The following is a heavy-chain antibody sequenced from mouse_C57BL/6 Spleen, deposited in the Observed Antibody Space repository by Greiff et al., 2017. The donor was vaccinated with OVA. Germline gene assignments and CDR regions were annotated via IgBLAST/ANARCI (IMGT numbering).Heavy chain of an antibody. D-gene: IGHD2-4*01. CDR2: IDPSDSYT. CDR3: ARSYDYGGAY. J-gene: IGHJ3*01. V-gene: IGHV1-50*01. CDR1: GYTFKSYG. Sequence: VQLQQPGAERGKPGAEVKRACKEDGYTFKSYGMQWVKKRPGQGLEWSGEIDPSDSYTNYNQKFKGKATLTVDTSSSTAYMQLSSLTSEDSAVYYCARSYDYGGAYWGQGTLVTVSA.